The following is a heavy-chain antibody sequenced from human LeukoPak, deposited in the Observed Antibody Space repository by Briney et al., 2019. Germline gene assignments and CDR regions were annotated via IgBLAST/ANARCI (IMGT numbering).Heavy chain of an antibody. CDR2: IDPSDSYA. CDR3: ARDYYDSSGSDAFDI. J-gene: IGHJ3*02. D-gene: IGHD3-22*01. V-gene: IGHV5-10-1*01. CDR1: GYSFTNYW. Sequence: GEPLRISCKGSGYSFTNYWISWVRQMPGKGLEWMGKIDPSDSYANYSPSFQGHVTISADKSITTAYLQWGSLKASDTAMYYCARDYYDSSGSDAFDIWGQGTMVTVYS.